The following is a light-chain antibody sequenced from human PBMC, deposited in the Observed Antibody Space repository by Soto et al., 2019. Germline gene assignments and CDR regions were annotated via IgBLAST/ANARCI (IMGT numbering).Light chain of an antibody. V-gene: IGLV2-23*01. J-gene: IGLJ2*01. CDR3: CSYAGGASVV. Sequence: QSALTQPASVSGSPGQSITISCTGTSSDIGRYNLVSWYQQHPGKAPKLIIYEDIERPSGVSDRFSGSKSGNTASLTISGLQTEDEADYYGCSYAGGASVVFGGGTKVTVL. CDR1: SSDIGRYNL. CDR2: EDI.